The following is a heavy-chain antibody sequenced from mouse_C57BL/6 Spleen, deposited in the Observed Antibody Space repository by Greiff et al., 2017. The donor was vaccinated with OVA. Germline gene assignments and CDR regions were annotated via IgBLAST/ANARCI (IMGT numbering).Heavy chain of an antibody. J-gene: IGHJ1*03. CDR2: IDPETGGT. CDR1: GYTFTDYE. D-gene: IGHD3-3*01. Sequence: VQLQQSGAELVRPGASVTLSCKASGYTFTDYEMHWVKQTPVHGLEWIGAIDPETGGTAYNQKFKGKAILTADKSSSTAYMELRSLTSEDSAVYYCTRRDVRYFDDWGTGTTVTVSS. V-gene: IGHV1-15*01. CDR3: TRRDVRYFDD.